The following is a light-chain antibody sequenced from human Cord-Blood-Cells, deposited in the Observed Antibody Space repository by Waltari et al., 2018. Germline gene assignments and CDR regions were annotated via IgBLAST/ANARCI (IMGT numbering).Light chain of an antibody. CDR1: QSVSRY. CDR2: DAS. V-gene: IGKV3-11*01. CDR3: HQRSNWPIA. J-gene: IGKJ5*01. Sequence: IVLTQSPPTPSSSPGERATLSCRPSQSVSRYLAWYQQKPGQAPRCLIYDASNRATGIPARCSGSGSGTDGTLTSSSLEPEDFAVDYRHQRSNWPIAFGQGTRLEI.